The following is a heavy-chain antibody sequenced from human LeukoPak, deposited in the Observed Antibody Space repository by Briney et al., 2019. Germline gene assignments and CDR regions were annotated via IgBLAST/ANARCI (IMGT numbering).Heavy chain of an antibody. Sequence: GASVKVSCKVSGYTLTELSMHWVRQAPGKGLEWMGGFDPGDGETIYAQNVQGRVTITEDTSTDTAYMELSSLRSEDTAVYYCATTTHSGSYATLGYYYYMDVWGKGTTVTVSS. CDR2: FDPGDGET. J-gene: IGHJ6*03. CDR1: GYTLTELS. V-gene: IGHV1-24*01. D-gene: IGHD1-26*01. CDR3: ATTTHSGSYATLGYYYYMDV.